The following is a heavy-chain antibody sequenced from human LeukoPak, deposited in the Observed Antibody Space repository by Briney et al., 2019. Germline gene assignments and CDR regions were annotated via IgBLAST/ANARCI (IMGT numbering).Heavy chain of an antibody. CDR1: GFTFIDYW. CDR3: ARTGGLDY. CDR2: IKGDGSET. J-gene: IGHJ4*02. Sequence: QAGGSLRLSCASSGFTFIDYWMSWVRQAPGKGLEWVAIIKGDGSETHYVDSVKGRFTISRDNAKSSLSLQMSRLRAEDTAVYYCARTGGLDYWGQGSLVTVSP. V-gene: IGHV3-7*04. D-gene: IGHD3-16*01.